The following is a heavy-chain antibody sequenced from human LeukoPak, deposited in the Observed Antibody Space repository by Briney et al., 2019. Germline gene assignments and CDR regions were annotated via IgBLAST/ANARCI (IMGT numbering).Heavy chain of an antibody. Sequence: GRSLRLSCAASGLPFSESAMHWVRQAPGKGLEWVAFISYDGTSQYYLDSVKGRFSISRDNAKSTLYLQMDSLRGEDSAIYYCTRGTLPGLVTAYGTYFDSWGLGTLVTVSS. CDR3: TRGTLPGLVTAYGTYFDS. CDR1: GLPFSESA. D-gene: IGHD3/OR15-3a*01. CDR2: ISYDGTSQ. J-gene: IGHJ4*02. V-gene: IGHV3-30*04.